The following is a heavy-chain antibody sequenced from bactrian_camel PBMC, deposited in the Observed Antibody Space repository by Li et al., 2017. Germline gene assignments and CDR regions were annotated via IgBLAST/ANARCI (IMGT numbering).Heavy chain of an antibody. V-gene: IGHV3S40*01. CDR1: GFEFRGMA. J-gene: IGHJ6*01. Sequence: VQLVESGGGTVQPGGSLRLSRVASGFEFRGMAMSWIRQAPGKGLEWVSDINSGGRIKDYASNVKGRFTISRDDAKDTLYLQMNNLQTEDTAMYYCTTGYGRYGLHGLSESLWLLGPGDPGHRL. D-gene: IGHD3*01. CDR2: INSGGRIK. CDR3: TTGYGRYGLHGLSESLWL.